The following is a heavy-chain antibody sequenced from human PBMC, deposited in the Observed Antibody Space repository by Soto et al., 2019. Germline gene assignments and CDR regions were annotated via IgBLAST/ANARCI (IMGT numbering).Heavy chain of an antibody. V-gene: IGHV5-51*01. J-gene: IGHJ5*02. Sequence: VESLKSSFKASGCSLATYLICFVLQMPGKGLEWMWIIYPGDSDTMYSPSFQGQVIISADLSSTTTYLQWSSLKASETAIYYCARQQGVAPANGWIDTWGKGTLVTV. CDR1: GCSLATYL. D-gene: IGHD2-15*01. CDR2: IYPGDSDT. CDR3: ARQQGVAPANGWIDT.